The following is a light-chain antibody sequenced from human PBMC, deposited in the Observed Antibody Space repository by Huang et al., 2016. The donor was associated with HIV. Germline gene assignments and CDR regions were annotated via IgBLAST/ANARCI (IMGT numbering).Light chain of an antibody. Sequence: DVVLTQSPLSLPVTLGQPASIPCWSSQSLIYRDGNTYLAWFQQRPSQSPRRLIYNISNRYSGFPDRFSGSGSGSDFTLKISKVEAEDVAVYYCMQGTHWPPITFGQGTRLEI. CDR1: QSLIYRDGNTY. J-gene: IGKJ5*01. V-gene: IGKV2-30*01. CDR2: NIS. CDR3: MQGTHWPPIT.